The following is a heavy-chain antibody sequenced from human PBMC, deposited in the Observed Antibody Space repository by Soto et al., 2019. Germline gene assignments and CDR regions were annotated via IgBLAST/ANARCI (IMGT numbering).Heavy chain of an antibody. D-gene: IGHD6-19*01. CDR3: ARDRGAVAGMWFDP. CDR1: GGTFSSYT. CDR2: IIPILGIA. V-gene: IGHV1-69*04. J-gene: IGHJ5*02. Sequence: SVKVSCKASGGTFSSYTISWVRQAPGQGLEWMGRIIPILGIANYAQKFQGRVTITADKSTSTAYMELSSLRSEDTAVYYCARDRGAVAGMWFDPWGQGTLVTVSS.